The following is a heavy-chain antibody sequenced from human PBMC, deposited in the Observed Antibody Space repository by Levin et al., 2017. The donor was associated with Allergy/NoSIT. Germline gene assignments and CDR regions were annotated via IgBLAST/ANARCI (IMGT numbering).Heavy chain of an antibody. V-gene: IGHV1-8*01. Sequence: ASVKVSCKASGYTFTSYDINWVRQATGQGLEWMGWMNPNSGNTGYAQKFQGRVTMTRNTSISTAYMELSSLRSEDTAVYYCAGAGRTTGAGINYYYYGMDVWGQGTTVTVSS. D-gene: IGHD6-13*01. CDR3: AGAGRTTGAGINYYYYGMDV. CDR2: MNPNSGNT. J-gene: IGHJ6*02. CDR1: GYTFTSYD.